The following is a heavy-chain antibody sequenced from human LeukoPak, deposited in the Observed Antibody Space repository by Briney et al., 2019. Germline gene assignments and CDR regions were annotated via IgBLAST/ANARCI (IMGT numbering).Heavy chain of an antibody. CDR2: ISYSGST. Sequence: SETLSLTCTVSGGSVSSPDYYWSWIRQPPGKGLEWIGYISYSGSTNYNPSLKSRVTISVDTSKSQFSLKLSSVTAADTAVYYCATTPNPNYFDYWGQGALVTVSS. CDR1: GGSVSSPDYY. CDR3: ATTPNPNYFDY. J-gene: IGHJ4*02. V-gene: IGHV4-61*08.